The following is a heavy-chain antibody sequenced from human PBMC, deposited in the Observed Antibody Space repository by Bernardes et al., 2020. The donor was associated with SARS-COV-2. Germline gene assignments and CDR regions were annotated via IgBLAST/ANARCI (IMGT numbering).Heavy chain of an antibody. CDR1: GVTFTRSD. CDR3: AAGPNWFDH. Sequence: SVKVSCKASGVTFTRSDVQRVRQARGQRLEWIEGIDVDGRGTNYAQEFRERVIITWDMSTRSGYMDLTSLRSEDTTVEYCAAGPNWFDHWGQGTMVTVSS. V-gene: IGHV1-58*01. J-gene: IGHJ5*02. CDR2: IDVDGRGT.